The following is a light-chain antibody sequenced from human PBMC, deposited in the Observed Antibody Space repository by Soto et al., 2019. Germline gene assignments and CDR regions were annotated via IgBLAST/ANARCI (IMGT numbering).Light chain of an antibody. CDR3: CSYAGSYSYV. J-gene: IGLJ1*01. CDR1: GNDVGAYNY. V-gene: IGLV2-11*01. Sequence: QSVLTQPRSVSGSPGQSVTISCTGTGNDVGAYNYVSWYQEQPGKAPKLMIYDVSKRPSGVPDRFSGSKSGNTASLTISGLQAEDEADYYCCSYAGSYSYVFGTGTKVTVL. CDR2: DVS.